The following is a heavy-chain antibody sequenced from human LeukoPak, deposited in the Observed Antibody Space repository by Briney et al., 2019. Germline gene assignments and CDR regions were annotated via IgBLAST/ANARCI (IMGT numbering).Heavy chain of an antibody. CDR2: ISAYNGNT. CDR1: GYTFTSYG. D-gene: IGHD6-13*01. V-gene: IGHV1-18*01. CDR3: ARRSTPGYSSSWYVH. Sequence: GASVKVSCTASGYTFTSYGISWVRQAPGQGLEWMGWISAYNGNTNYAQKLQGRVTMTTDTSTSTAYMELRSLRSDDTAVYYCARRSTPGYSSSWYVHWGQGTLVTVSS. J-gene: IGHJ5*02.